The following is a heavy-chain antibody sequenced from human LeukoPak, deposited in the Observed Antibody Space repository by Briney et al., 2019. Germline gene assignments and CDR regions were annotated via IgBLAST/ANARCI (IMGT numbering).Heavy chain of an antibody. J-gene: IGHJ4*02. Sequence: SETLSLTCTVSGGSISSYYWSWIRQPPGKGLEWIGYIYYSGSTNYNPSLRSRVTISVDTSKNQFSLKLSSVTAADTAVYYCARAPITIFGVVSYYFDYWGQGTLVTVSS. CDR2: IYYSGST. CDR3: ARAPITIFGVVSYYFDY. V-gene: IGHV4-59*01. D-gene: IGHD3-3*01. CDR1: GGSISSYY.